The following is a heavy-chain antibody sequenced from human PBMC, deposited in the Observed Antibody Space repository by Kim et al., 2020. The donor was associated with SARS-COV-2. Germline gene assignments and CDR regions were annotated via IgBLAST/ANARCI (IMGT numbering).Heavy chain of an antibody. J-gene: IGHJ4*02. Sequence: TYYNPSLKGRVTISVDTSKNQFSLKLSSVTAADTAVYYCARERRRVTFDYWGQGTLVTVSS. D-gene: IGHD6-25*01. V-gene: IGHV4-39*02. CDR2: T. CDR3: ARERRRVTFDY.